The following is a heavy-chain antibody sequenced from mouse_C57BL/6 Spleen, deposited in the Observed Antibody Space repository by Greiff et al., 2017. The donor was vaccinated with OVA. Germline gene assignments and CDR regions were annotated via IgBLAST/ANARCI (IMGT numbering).Heavy chain of an antibody. V-gene: IGHV1-22*01. CDR2: INPNNGGT. J-gene: IGHJ1*03. CDR3: ARTYYSNYGYFDV. CDR1: GYTFTDYN. Sequence: EVQLQQSGPELVKPGASVKMSCKASGYTFTDYNMHWVKQSHGKSLEWIGYINPNNGGTSYNQKFKGKATLTVNKSSSTAYMELRSLTSEDSAVYDCARTYYSNYGYFDVWGTGTTVTVSS. D-gene: IGHD2-5*01.